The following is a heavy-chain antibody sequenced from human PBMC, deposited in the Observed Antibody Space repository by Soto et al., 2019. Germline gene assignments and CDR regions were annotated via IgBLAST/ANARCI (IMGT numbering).Heavy chain of an antibody. D-gene: IGHD5-12*01. J-gene: IGHJ4*01. CDR3: AIAMDGKWQPLDQ. CDR2: LSNSGDST. Sequence: LRLSCAASGFTFRAFAMSWVRQAPGKGLEWVSSLSNSGDSTYYADSVKGRFSISRDNSKNTLLLQMNTLRADDTAVYYCAIAMDGKWQPLDQWGQGTMGNASS. V-gene: IGHV3-23*01. CDR1: GFTFRAFA.